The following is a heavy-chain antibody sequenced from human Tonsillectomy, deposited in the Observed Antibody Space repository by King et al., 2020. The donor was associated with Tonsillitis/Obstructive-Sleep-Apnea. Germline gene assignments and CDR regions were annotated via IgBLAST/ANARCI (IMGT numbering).Heavy chain of an antibody. CDR2: ISYDGSNK. J-gene: IGHJ4*02. CDR1: GFTFSSYA. D-gene: IGHD3-22*01. CDR3: ARDPNSNYYDSSGYYYYFDY. Sequence: VQLVESGGGVVQPGRSLRLSCAASGFTFSSYAMHWVRQAPGKGLEGVAVISYDGSNKYYADSVKGRFTISRDNSKNTLYLQMNSLRAEDTAVYYCARDPNSNYYDSSGYYYYFDYWGQGTLVTVSS. V-gene: IGHV3-30*04.